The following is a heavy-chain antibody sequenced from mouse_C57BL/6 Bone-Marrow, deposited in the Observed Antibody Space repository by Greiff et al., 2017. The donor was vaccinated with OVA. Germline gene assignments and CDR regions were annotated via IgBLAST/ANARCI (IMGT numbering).Heavy chain of an antibody. CDR2: IDPENGDT. Sequence: EVQLRQSGAELVRPGASVKLSCTASGFNIKDDYMHWVKQRPEQGLEWIGWIDPENGDTEYASKFQGKATITADTSSNTAYLQLSSLTSEDTAVYYCTSYYGSSYPYWYFDVWGTGTTVTVSS. CDR3: TSYYGSSYPYWYFDV. CDR1: GFNIKDDY. D-gene: IGHD1-1*01. J-gene: IGHJ1*03. V-gene: IGHV14-4*01.